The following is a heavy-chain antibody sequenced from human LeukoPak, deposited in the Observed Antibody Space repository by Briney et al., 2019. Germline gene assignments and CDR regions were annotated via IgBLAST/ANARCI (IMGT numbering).Heavy chain of an antibody. Sequence: SETLSLTCAVYGGSFSGYSWTWIRQPPGKGLEWIGEINHSGSTNYRPSNYNPSLKSRVTISGDTSKNQFSLKLSSVTAADTAVYYCARGSRYPKRLGPSPYYMDVWGKGTTVTVSS. CDR3: ARGSRYPKRLGPSPYYMDV. J-gene: IGHJ6*03. CDR2: INHSGSTNYRPS. CDR1: GGSFSGYS. V-gene: IGHV4-34*01. D-gene: IGHD3-16*02.